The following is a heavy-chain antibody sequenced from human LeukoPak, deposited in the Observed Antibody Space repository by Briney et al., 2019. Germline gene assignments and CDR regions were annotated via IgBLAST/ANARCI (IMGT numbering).Heavy chain of an antibody. J-gene: IGHJ5*02. CDR3: ARSHRTWIYCSGGSCPNNWFDP. CDR2: IYTSGST. CDR1: GGSISSGSYY. V-gene: IGHV4-61*02. D-gene: IGHD2-15*01. Sequence: SETLSLTCTVSGGSISSGSYYWSWIRQPAGKGLEWIGRIYTSGSTNYNPSLKSRVTISVDTSKNQFSLKLSSVTAADTAVYYCARSHRTWIYCSGGSCPNNWFDPWGQGTLVTVSS.